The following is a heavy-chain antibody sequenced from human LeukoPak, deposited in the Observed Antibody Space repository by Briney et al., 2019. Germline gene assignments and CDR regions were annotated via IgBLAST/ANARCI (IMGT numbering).Heavy chain of an antibody. CDR1: GFTFSSYA. J-gene: IGHJ1*01. D-gene: IGHD3-22*01. CDR3: AIPNYYDSKGENFGEYFQH. V-gene: IGHV3-64*01. Sequence: GGSLRLSCAASGFTFSSYAMHWVRQAPGKGLEYVSAISSNGGSTYYANYFQGRFTISRDNSKNTLYLQMGSLRAEDMAVYYCAIPNYYDSKGENFGEYFQHWGQGTLVTVSS. CDR2: ISSNGGST.